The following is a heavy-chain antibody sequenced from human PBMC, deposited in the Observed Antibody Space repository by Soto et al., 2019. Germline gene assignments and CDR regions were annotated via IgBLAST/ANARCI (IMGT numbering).Heavy chain of an antibody. CDR1: GGSISSSSYY. CDR3: ARHPESIPTTVVTLNYYYGMDV. CDR2: IYYSGST. J-gene: IGHJ6*02. D-gene: IGHD4-17*01. V-gene: IGHV4-39*01. Sequence: PSETLSLTCTVSGGSISSSSYYWGWIRQPPGKGLEWIGSIYYSGSTYYNPSLKSRVTISVDTSKNQFSLKLSSVTAADTAVYYCARHPESIPTTVVTLNYYYGMDVWGQGTTVT.